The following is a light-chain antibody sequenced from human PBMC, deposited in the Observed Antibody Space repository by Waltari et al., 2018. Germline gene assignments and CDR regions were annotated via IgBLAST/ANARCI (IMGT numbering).Light chain of an antibody. Sequence: QSALTQPPSVSGAPRQRVTISCSGTSSNIGDSAVNWYQQLPGKPPKLVIYYDARVPSGVSDRFSGSKSGSSASLAISGLQSEDEAVYFCAAWDISLNNLLFGGGTKLTVL. J-gene: IGLJ2*01. CDR1: SSNIGDSA. CDR2: YDA. CDR3: AAWDISLNNLL. V-gene: IGLV1-36*01.